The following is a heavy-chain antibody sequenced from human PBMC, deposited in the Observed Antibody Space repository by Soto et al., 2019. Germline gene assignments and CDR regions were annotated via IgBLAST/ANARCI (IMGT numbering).Heavy chain of an antibody. V-gene: IGHV3-72*01. J-gene: IGHJ4*02. D-gene: IGHD3-10*02. CDR1: GFRPSDYF. CDR2: IKNKAEKDIK. CDR3: VRDSLKCSFDH. Sequence: EVHLVESGGGLVQPGGSLRLSCVASGFRPSDYFMDWVRQAPGKGPECVARIKNKAEKDIKEYAASAKGRFIVSRDDSKNSLYLQMNSLNTEDTAIYFCVRDSLKCSFDHWGQGALVTVSS.